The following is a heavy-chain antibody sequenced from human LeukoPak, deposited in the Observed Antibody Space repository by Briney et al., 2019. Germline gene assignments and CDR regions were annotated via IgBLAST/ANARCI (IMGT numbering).Heavy chain of an antibody. Sequence: PGGSLRLSCAASGFTFDDYAMHWVRQAPGKGLEWVAVISYDGSNKYYADSVKGRFTISRDNAKNSLYLQMNSLRPDDTALYYCSTDPRLLMYWGHGTLVTVSS. J-gene: IGHJ4*01. D-gene: IGHD2-8*01. CDR3: STDPRLLMY. V-gene: IGHV3-30*03. CDR1: GFTFDDYA. CDR2: ISYDGSNK.